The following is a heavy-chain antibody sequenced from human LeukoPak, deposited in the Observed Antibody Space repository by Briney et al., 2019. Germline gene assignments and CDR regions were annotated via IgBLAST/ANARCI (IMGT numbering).Heavy chain of an antibody. CDR2: IRYDGSQK. D-gene: IGHD6-13*01. J-gene: IGHJ5*02. Sequence: GGSLGLFCAVSGVTFSSHGMHWVRQAPGKGLEGVAVIRYDGSQKYYADSVKGRFTISRDNSKNTLYPQMNSLRAEDTAVYYCARRAVYTSTWYRGLDPWGQGTLVTVSS. CDR3: ARRAVYTSTWYRGLDP. CDR1: GVTFSSHG. V-gene: IGHV3-33*01.